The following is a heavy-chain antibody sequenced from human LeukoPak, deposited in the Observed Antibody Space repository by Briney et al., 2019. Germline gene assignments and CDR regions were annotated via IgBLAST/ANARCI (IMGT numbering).Heavy chain of an antibody. J-gene: IGHJ4*02. CDR1: SGSISSYF. D-gene: IGHD5-12*01. V-gene: IGHV4-59*08. CDR2: IYSDGST. Sequence: SETLSLTCTVSSGSISSYFWSWIRQPPGKGLEWLGYIYSDGSTNYNPSLRSRVTISVDTSKNQFSLKLSSVTAADTAVYYCARNGVHGYSGLDYWGQGTLVTVSS. CDR3: ARNGVHGYSGLDY.